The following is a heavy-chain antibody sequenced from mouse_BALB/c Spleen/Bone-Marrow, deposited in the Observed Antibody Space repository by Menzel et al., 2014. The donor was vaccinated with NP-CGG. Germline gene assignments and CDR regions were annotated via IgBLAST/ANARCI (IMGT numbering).Heavy chain of an antibody. Sequence: DVMLVESGGGLVKPGGSLKLSCAASGFTFSDYYMYWVRQTPEKRLEWVATISDGGSYTYYPDSVKGRFTISRDNAKNNLYLQMSSLKSEDTAMYYCGRAWFAYWGQGTLVTVSA. CDR3: GRAWFAY. J-gene: IGHJ3*01. CDR1: GFTFSDYY. CDR2: ISDGGSYT. D-gene: IGHD3-3*01. V-gene: IGHV5-4*02.